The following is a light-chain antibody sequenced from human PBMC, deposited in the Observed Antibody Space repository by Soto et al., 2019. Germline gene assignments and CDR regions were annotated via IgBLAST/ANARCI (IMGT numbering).Light chain of an antibody. V-gene: IGKV3-11*01. CDR1: QSINDD. CDR3: QQRDIWPWT. J-gene: IGKJ1*01. CDR2: DAS. Sequence: IVLTQSPGTLSLSAGERATLSCRASQSINDDFLAWFQQKPGQAPRLLMYDASKRATGIPARFSGSGSGTDFTLTISSLEPEDFAVYYCQQRDIWPWTFGQGTKVDNK.